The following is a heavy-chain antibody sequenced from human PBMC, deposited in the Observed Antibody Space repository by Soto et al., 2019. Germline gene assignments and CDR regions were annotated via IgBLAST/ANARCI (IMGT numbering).Heavy chain of an antibody. CDR2: ISSSSTI. CDR3: ASTANYDLDY. CDR1: GFTFSSYS. V-gene: IGHV3-48*02. J-gene: IGHJ4*02. Sequence: GSLRLSCAASGFTFSSYSMNWVRQAPGKGLEWVSYISSSSTIYYADSVKGRFTISRDNAKNSLYLQMNSLRDEDTAVYYCASTANYDLDYWGQGTLVTVSS. D-gene: IGHD5-12*01.